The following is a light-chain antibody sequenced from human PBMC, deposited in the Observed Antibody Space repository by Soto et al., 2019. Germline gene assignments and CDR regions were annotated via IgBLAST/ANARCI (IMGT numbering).Light chain of an antibody. Sequence: QSALTQPPSASGSRGQSVTISCTGTSSDVGGYNFVSWYQQHPGKAPKVILYEVTNRPSGVPDRFSGSKSGNTASLTVSGLQTDDEAHYYCSSYAGSKNRDVFGTGTKLTVL. V-gene: IGLV2-8*01. CDR3: SSYAGSKNRDV. CDR2: EVT. CDR1: SSDVGGYNF. J-gene: IGLJ1*01.